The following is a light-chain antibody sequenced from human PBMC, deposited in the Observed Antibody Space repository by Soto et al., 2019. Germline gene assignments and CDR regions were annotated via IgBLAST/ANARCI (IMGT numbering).Light chain of an antibody. Sequence: DIQMTQSPSSLSASVGDRVTITCPASQSISSYLNWYQQKPGKAPKLLIYAASSLQSGVPSRFSGSGSGTDFTLTISSLQPEDFATYYCQQSYSTPLFFGGGTKVEIK. V-gene: IGKV1-39*01. CDR3: QQSYSTPLF. CDR2: AAS. J-gene: IGKJ4*01. CDR1: QSISSY.